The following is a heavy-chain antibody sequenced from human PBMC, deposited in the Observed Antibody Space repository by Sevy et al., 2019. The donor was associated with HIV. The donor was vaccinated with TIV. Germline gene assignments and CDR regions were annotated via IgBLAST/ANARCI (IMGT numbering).Heavy chain of an antibody. CDR2: ISAAGYST. D-gene: IGHD3-9*01. V-gene: IGHV3-23*01. J-gene: IGHJ4*02. CDR3: ATVAYNDFLTGYPLYFHY. CDR1: GISISAYA. Sequence: GESLKISCSGSGISISAYAMTWVRQTPGKGLEWVSGISAAGYSTYYADSVQGRFSISRDNSKNTFYLQMNSLRADDTAIYYCATVAYNDFLTGYPLYFHYWGQGSLVTVSS.